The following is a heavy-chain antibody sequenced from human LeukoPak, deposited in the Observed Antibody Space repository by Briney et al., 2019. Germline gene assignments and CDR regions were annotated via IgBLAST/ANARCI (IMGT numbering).Heavy chain of an antibody. CDR3: ARGYYDSSGSLYAFDI. CDR2: IYPGDSDT. CDR1: GYSFTSYW. D-gene: IGHD3-22*01. V-gene: IGHV5-51*01. J-gene: IGHJ3*02. Sequence: GESLKISCKGSGYSFTSYWIGWVRQMPGKGLEWMGIIYPGDSDTRYSPSFQGQVTISAEKSISSAYLQWSSLKASDTALYYCARGYYDSSGSLYAFDIWGLGTMVTVSP.